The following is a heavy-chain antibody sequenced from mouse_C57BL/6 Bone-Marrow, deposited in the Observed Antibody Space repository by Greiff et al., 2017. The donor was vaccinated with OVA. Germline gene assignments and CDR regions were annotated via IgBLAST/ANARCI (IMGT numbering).Heavy chain of an antibody. Sequence: QVQLKQPGAELVRPGTSVKLSCKASGYTFTSYWMHWVKQRPGQGLEWIGVIDPSDSYTNYNQKFKGKATLTVDTSSSTAYMQLSSLTSEDSAVYYCARDGNYEGLDYWGQGTTLTVSS. CDR3: ARDGNYEGLDY. CDR2: IDPSDSYT. D-gene: IGHD2-1*01. CDR1: GYTFTSYW. V-gene: IGHV1-59*01. J-gene: IGHJ2*01.